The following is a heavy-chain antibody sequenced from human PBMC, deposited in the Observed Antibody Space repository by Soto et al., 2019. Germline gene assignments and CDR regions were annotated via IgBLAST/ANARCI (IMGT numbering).Heavy chain of an antibody. V-gene: IGHV3-48*03. J-gene: IGHJ4*02. CDR2: ISTSGSTI. CDR1: GFSFNTYE. CDR3: AYGGSCDY. D-gene: IGHD1-26*01. Sequence: EVQLVESGGGLVQPGGSLRLSCAASGFSFNTYEMNWVRQAPGKGLEWVSYISTSGSTIYYAYSVKGRFTISRDNGKNSLYLQMNSLRAEDTAVYYCAYGGSCDYWGQGTQVTVSS.